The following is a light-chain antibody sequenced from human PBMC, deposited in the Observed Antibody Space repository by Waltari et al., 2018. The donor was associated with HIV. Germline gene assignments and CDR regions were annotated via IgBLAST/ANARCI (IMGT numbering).Light chain of an antibody. CDR2: GAS. CDR1: QSVSSNY. CDR3: QQYANSPPMYT. Sequence: EIVFTQSPGTLSLSPGERATLSCRAGQSVSSNYLAWYQQKPGQAPRLLIYGASNRATGIPDRFSGSGSGTDFTLTISRLEPEDFAVYYCQQYANSPPMYTFGQGTKLEIK. V-gene: IGKV3-20*01. J-gene: IGKJ2*01.